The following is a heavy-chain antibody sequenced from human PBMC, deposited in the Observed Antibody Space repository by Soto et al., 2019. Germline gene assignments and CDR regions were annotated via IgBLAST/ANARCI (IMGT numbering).Heavy chain of an antibody. J-gene: IGHJ4*02. CDR3: ALLSYCTTVTCFYLHY. Sequence: QVQLVQSGIELKKPGASVKVSCKTSGYTFTNYGISWVRQAPGQGLEWMGGSFNGVTNYAQNLQGRVTMTTDTSTTTAYMELTSLRSDDTAVYYCALLSYCTTVTCFYLHYWGQGTPVTVSS. CDR2: GSFNGVT. V-gene: IGHV1-18*01. CDR1: GYTFTNYG. D-gene: IGHD2-8*01.